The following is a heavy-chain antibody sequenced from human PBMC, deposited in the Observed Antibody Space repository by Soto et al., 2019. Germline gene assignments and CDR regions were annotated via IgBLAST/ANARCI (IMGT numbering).Heavy chain of an antibody. V-gene: IGHV3-30*18. CDR2: ISYDGSNK. Sequence: GGSLRLSCAASGFTFSSYGMHWVRQAPGKGLEWVAVISYDGSNKYYADSVKGRFTISRDNSKNTLYLQMNSLRAEDTAVYYCAKAYYDSSRYYFRGIDLAAFDIWGPGTLVTVSS. CDR1: GFTFSSYG. J-gene: IGHJ3*02. D-gene: IGHD3-22*01. CDR3: AKAYYDSSRYYFRGIDLAAFDI.